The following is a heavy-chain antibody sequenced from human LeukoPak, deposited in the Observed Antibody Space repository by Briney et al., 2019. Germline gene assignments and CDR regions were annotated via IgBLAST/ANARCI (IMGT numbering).Heavy chain of an antibody. CDR3: AHEVYSSSSGDY. CDR1: GYTFTGYY. CDR2: ITPIFGTA. Sequence: GASVKVSCKASGYTFTGYYMHWVRQAPGQGLEWMGGITPIFGTANYAQKFQGRVTITADESTSIAYMELSSLRSEDTAVYYCAHEVYSSSSGDYWGQGTLVTVSS. D-gene: IGHD6-6*01. J-gene: IGHJ4*02. V-gene: IGHV1-69*13.